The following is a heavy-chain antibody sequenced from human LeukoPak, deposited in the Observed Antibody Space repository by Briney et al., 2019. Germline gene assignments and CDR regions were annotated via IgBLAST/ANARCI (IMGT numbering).Heavy chain of an antibody. V-gene: IGHV1-8*01. CDR2: MNPNSGNT. CDR1: GHTLTSYD. CDR3: ARGLGYCDGATCSTWFDP. Sequence: AASVKVSCKASGHTLTSYDIHWLRQATGQGLEWMGWMNPNSGNTGYAQKFQGRVTMTRDTSISTAYMELSSLKYEDTAVYYCARGLGYCDGATCSTWFDPWGQGTLVTVSS. D-gene: IGHD2-15*01. J-gene: IGHJ5*02.